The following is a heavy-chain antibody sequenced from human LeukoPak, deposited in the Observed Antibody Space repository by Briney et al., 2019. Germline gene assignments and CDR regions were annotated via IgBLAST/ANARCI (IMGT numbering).Heavy chain of an antibody. CDR2: ILSKTDGGTT. V-gene: IGHV3-15*01. CDR3: TTATTWAY. Sequence: GGSLRLSCAASGFTFSNYAMSWVRQAPGKGLEWVGRILSKTDGGTTDYAAPVKGRFTISGDDSKNTLYLQMNSLKIEDTAVYYCTTATTWAYRGQGTLVTVSS. J-gene: IGHJ4*02. D-gene: IGHD1-1*01. CDR1: GFTFSNYA.